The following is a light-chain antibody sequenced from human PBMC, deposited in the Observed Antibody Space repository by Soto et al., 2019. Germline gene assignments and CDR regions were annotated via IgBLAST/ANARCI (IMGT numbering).Light chain of an antibody. CDR1: QSISSY. CDR2: AAS. Sequence: DIRMTQSPSSLSASVGDRVTITCRASQSISSYLNWYQQKPGKAPKLLIYAASSLQSGVPSRFSGSGSGTDFTLTISSLQPEEFATYSCQQSYSTPPINFGQGTRLEIK. V-gene: IGKV1-39*01. CDR3: QQSYSTPPIN. J-gene: IGKJ5*01.